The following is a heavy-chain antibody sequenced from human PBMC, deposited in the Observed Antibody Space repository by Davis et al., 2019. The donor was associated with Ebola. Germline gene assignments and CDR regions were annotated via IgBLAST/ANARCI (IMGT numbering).Heavy chain of an antibody. V-gene: IGHV3-30*03. J-gene: IGHJ4*02. CDR3: ARGGEGSPFDY. D-gene: IGHD3-10*01. CDR2: ISYDGSNK. CDR1: GFTFSSYG. Sequence: GGSLRLSCAASGFTFSSYGMHWVRQAPGKGLEWVAVISYDGSNKYYADSVKGRFTISRDNSKNTLYLQMNSLRAEDTAVYYCARGGEGSPFDYWGQGTLVTVSS.